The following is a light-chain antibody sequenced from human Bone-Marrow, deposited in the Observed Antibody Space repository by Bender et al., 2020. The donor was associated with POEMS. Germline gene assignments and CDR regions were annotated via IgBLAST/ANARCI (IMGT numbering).Light chain of an antibody. Sequence: SSELTQDPAVSVALGQTVRITCQGDTLRRYYATWYQQRPGQAPTLVIYDKNNRPSGIPERFSGFSSGTTVTLTISGAQVEDEADYYCYSASDNNWVFGGGTKLTVL. J-gene: IGLJ3*02. V-gene: IGLV3-19*01. CDR3: YSASDNNWV. CDR1: TLRRYY. CDR2: DKN.